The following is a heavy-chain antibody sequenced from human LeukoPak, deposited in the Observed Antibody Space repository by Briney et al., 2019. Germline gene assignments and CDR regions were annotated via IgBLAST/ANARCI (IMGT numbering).Heavy chain of an antibody. CDR2: ISGSGDNT. CDR1: GFTFSRFA. J-gene: IGHJ4*02. V-gene: IGHV3-23*01. CDR3: ARRGGMVRGVKIDY. D-gene: IGHD3-10*01. Sequence: GGSLRLSCAASGFTFSRFAMSWVRQAPGKGLEWVSAISGSGDNTDHADSVKGRFTISRDNSKNTLYLQMNSLRAEDTAVYYCARRGGMVRGVKIDYWGQGTLVTVSS.